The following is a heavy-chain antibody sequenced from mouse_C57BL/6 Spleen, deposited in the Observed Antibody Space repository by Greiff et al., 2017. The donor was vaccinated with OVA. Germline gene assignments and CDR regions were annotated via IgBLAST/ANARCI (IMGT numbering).Heavy chain of an antibody. V-gene: IGHV14-1*01. D-gene: IGHD1-1*01. J-gene: IGHJ2*01. Sequence: VQLQQSGAELVRPGASVKLSCTASGFNIKDYYMHWVKQRPEQGLEWIGRIDPEDGDTEYAPKFQGKATMTADTSSNTAYLQLSSLTSEDTAVYYCTITTVVATDYFDYWGQGTTVTVSS. CDR2: IDPEDGDT. CDR3: TITTVVATDYFDY. CDR1: GFNIKDYY.